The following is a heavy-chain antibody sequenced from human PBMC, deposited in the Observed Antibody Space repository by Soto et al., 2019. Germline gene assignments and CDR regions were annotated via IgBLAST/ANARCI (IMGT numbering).Heavy chain of an antibody. CDR3: ARGPLGLLWFGTEYYYYGMDV. V-gene: IGHV4-34*01. CDR2: INHSGST. Sequence: SETLSLTCAVYGGSFSGYYWSWIRQPPGKGVEWIGAINHSGSTNYNPSLKSRVTISVDTSKNQFSLKLSSVTSADTAVYYCARGPLGLLWFGTEYYYYGMDVWGQGTTVTVSS. CDR1: GGSFSGYY. D-gene: IGHD3-10*01. J-gene: IGHJ6*02.